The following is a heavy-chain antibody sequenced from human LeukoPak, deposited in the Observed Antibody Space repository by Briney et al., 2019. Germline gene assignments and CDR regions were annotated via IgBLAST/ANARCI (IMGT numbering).Heavy chain of an antibody. D-gene: IGHD1-1*01. V-gene: IGHV3-21*01. J-gene: IGHJ4*02. CDR1: GFTFSSYS. CDR2: ISSSGSYI. Sequence: NPGGSLRLSCAASGFTFSSYSMNWVRQAPGKGLEWVSSISSSGSYIYSADSVKGRFTISRDNAKNSLYLQMNSLRAEDTAVYYCARFELPCVWGQGTLVTVSS. CDR3: ARFELPCV.